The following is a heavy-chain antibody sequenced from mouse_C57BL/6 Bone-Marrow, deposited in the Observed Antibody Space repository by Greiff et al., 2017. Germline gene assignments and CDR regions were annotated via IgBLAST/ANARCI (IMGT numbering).Heavy chain of an antibody. Sequence: QVHVKQPGAELVKPGASVKVSCKASGYTFTSYWMHWVKQRPGQGLEWIGSIHPSDSDTNYNQKFKGKATLTVDKSSSTAYMQLISLTSEDAAVYIGSIVDGYFYAMDYWGQGTSVTVSS. CDR1: GYTFTSYW. J-gene: IGHJ4*01. CDR3: SIVDGYFYAMDY. D-gene: IGHD2-3*01. V-gene: IGHV1-74*01. CDR2: IHPSDSDT.